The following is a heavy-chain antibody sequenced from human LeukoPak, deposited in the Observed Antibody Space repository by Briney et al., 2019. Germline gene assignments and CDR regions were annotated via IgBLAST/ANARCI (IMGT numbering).Heavy chain of an antibody. J-gene: IGHJ3*02. CDR3: AREARTYYYDSSERGAFDI. V-gene: IGHV4-39*07. D-gene: IGHD3-22*01. CDR1: GGSISSSSYY. Sequence: PSETLSLTCTVSGGSISSSSYYWGWIRQPPGKGLDWIGGIYYSGSTYYNPSLKSRVTISVDTSKNQFSLKLSSVTAADTAVYYCAREARTYYYDSSERGAFDIWGQGTMVTVSS. CDR2: IYYSGST.